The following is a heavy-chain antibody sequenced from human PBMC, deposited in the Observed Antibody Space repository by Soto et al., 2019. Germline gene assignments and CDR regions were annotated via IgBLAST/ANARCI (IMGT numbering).Heavy chain of an antibody. V-gene: IGHV3-21*01. CDR3: AREADYGDFDDY. CDR1: GFTFSSYS. CDR2: ISSSSSYI. D-gene: IGHD4-17*01. J-gene: IGHJ4*02. Sequence: PGGSLRLSCAASGFTFSSYSMNWVRQAPGKGLEWVSSISSSSSYIYYADSVKGRFTISRDNAKNPLYLQMNSLRAEDTAVYYCAREADYGDFDDYWGQGTLVTVSS.